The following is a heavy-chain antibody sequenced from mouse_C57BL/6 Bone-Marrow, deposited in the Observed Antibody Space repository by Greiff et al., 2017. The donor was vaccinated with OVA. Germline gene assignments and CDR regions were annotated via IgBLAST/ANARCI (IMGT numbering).Heavy chain of an antibody. V-gene: IGHV5-4*01. CDR1: GFTFSSYA. D-gene: IGHD1-1*02. CDR2: ISDGGSYT. Sequence: EVQLVESGGGLVKPGGSLKLSCAASGFTFSSYAMSWVRQTPEKRLEWVATISDGGSYTYYPDNVKGRFTISRDNAKNNLYLQMSHLKSEDTAMYYCARDDGGVGYWGQGTTLTVSS. CDR3: ARDDGGVGY. J-gene: IGHJ2*01.